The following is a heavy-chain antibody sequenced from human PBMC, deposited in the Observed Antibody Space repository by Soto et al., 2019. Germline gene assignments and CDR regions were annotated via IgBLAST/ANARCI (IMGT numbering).Heavy chain of an antibody. CDR3: VKTRLAGGFDF. CDR2: ISASGGSI. Sequence: EVQLLDSGGGLVQPGGSLRLSCAASGFTFNNYAMSWVRQAPGKGLEWVSSISASGGSINSAESVKGRFTISRENSENTGYLQVISLRAEDTAVYYCVKTRLAGGFDFWGQGSLVTVSS. CDR1: GFTFNNYA. V-gene: IGHV3-23*01. D-gene: IGHD3-16*01. J-gene: IGHJ4*02.